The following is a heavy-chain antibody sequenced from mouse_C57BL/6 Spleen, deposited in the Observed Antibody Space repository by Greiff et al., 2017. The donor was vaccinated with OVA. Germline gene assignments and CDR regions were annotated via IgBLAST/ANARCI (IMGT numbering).Heavy chain of an antibody. Sequence: EVKLMESGGDLVKPGGSLKLSCAASGFTFSSYGMSWVRQTPDQRLEWVATISRGGSYTYYPDSVKGRFTLSRDNAKNPLYLQLSSLKSEDTAMYYCARQKNDCDGGNYFDYWGKGTTVTVSS. CDR2: ISRGGSYT. V-gene: IGHV5-6*01. D-gene: IGHD2-4*01. CDR1: GFTFSSYG. J-gene: IGHJ2*01. CDR3: ARQKNDCDGGNYFDY.